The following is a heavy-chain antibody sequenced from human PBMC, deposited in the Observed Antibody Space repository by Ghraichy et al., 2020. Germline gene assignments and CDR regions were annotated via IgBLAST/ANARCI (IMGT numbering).Heavy chain of an antibody. D-gene: IGHD3-10*01. J-gene: IGHJ4*02. Sequence: GGSLRLSCAASGLTFSSYWMHWVRQAPGKGLEWVSPIKTDGSTTNYADSVRGRFTISRDNAKNTLYLQMNRLRADDTAVYYCSTSPRADRGNYWGQGTLGTVSS. V-gene: IGHV3-74*01. CDR3: STSPRADRGNY. CDR1: GLTFSSYW. CDR2: IKTDGSTT.